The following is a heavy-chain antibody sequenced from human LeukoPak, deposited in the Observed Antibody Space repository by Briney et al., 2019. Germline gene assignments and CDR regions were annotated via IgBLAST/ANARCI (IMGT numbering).Heavy chain of an antibody. J-gene: IGHJ4*02. CDR1: GFTFSSYE. CDR3: ARTNWKDY. V-gene: IGHV3-48*03. D-gene: IGHD1-1*01. Sequence: PVGSLRLSCAASGFTFSSYEMNWVRQAPGKGLEWVSYISSSGTTIYYADSVKGRFTISRDNAKNSLYLQLNSLRAEDTAIYYCARTNWKDYWGQGTLVTVSS. CDR2: ISSSGTTI.